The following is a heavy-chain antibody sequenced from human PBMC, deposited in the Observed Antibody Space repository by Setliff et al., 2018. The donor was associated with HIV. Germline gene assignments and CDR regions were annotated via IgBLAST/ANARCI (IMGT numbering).Heavy chain of an antibody. CDR2: VNHKGVA. CDR1: GGAFSGHY. V-gene: IGHV4-34*01. D-gene: IGHD2-21*01. J-gene: IGHJ4*02. CDR3: TRAQIAAPRPFDY. Sequence: PSETLSLTCAVYGGAFSGHYWTWIRQSPGRGLEWIGEVNHKGVANYSPSLMRRATISADTSKNQFSLRLSSVTAADTALYFCTRAQIAAPRPFDYWGQGTLVTVS.